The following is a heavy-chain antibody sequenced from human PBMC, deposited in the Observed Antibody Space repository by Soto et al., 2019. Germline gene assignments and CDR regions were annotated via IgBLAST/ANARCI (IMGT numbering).Heavy chain of an antibody. D-gene: IGHD3-9*01. CDR2: FDPEDGET. J-gene: IGHJ4*02. CDR1: GYTLTESS. CDR3: ATGSHLYDILTGYYSPTPLY. V-gene: IGHV1-24*01. Sequence: ASVKVSCKVSGYTLTESSMHWVRQAPGKGLEWMGGFDPEDGETIYAQKFQGRVTMTEDTSTDTAYMELSSLRSEDTAVYYCATGSHLYDILTGYYSPTPLYWGQGTLVTVSS.